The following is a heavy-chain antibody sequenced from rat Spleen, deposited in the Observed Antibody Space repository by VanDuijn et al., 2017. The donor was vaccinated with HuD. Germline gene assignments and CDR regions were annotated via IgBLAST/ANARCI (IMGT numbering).Heavy chain of an antibody. CDR1: GFTFSNYY. J-gene: IGHJ1*01. CDR2: ISTGGGSP. D-gene: IGHD4-6*01. Sequence: EVQLVESGGGLVQPGRSLKLSCAASGFTFSNYYMAWVRQAPTKGLEWVAYISTGGGSPYYRDSVKGRFTISRDNAKSTLYLQMDSLRSEDTATYYCTTDLGEGYYWYFDFWGPGTMVTVSS. V-gene: IGHV5-27*01. CDR3: TTDLGEGYYWYFDF.